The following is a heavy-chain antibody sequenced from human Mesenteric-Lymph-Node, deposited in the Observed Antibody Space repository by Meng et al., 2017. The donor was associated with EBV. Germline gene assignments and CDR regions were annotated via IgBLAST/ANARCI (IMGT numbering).Heavy chain of an antibody. CDR2: IFHTGST. V-gene: IGHV4-30-2*01. D-gene: IGHD3-10*01. CDR1: GGSISSDDDT. J-gene: IGHJ5*01. CDR3: ARRSIREGVGIDT. Sequence: QQHLRESRAGHVDPSSTLSFTCAVCGGSISSDDDTWHWIRQTPGQGLDWIGNIFHTGSTHYKSSLKSRVTRSVDRSKNQFSLRLHSVTAADTALYYCARRSIREGVGIDTWGHGTLVTVSS.